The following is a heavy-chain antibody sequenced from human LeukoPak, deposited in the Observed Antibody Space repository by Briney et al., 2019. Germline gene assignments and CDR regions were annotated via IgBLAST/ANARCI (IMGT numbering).Heavy chain of an antibody. D-gene: IGHD1-26*01. CDR2: INHSGST. CDR1: GGSFSGYY. J-gene: IGHJ4*02. CDR3: ARGLSGSYSFDY. V-gene: IGHV4-34*01. Sequence: SETLSLTCAVYGGSFSGYYWSWIRQPPGKGLEWIGEINHSGSTNYNPSLKSQVTISVDTSKNQFSLKLSSVTAADTAVYYCARGLSGSYSFDYWGQGTLVTVSS.